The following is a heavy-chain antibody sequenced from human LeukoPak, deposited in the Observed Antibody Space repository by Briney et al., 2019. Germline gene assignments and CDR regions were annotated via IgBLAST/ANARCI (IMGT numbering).Heavy chain of an antibody. J-gene: IGHJ4*02. D-gene: IGHD2-15*01. CDR3: ARRYCSGGSCYSSLDY. CDR1: GGSISSYY. CDR2: IYYGGST. V-gene: IGHV4-59*01. Sequence: SETLSLTCTVSGGSISSYYWSWIRQPPGKGLEWIGYIYYGGSTNYNPSLKSRVTISVDASKNQFSLKLSSVTAADTAVYYCARRYCSGGSCYSSLDYWGQGTLVTVSS.